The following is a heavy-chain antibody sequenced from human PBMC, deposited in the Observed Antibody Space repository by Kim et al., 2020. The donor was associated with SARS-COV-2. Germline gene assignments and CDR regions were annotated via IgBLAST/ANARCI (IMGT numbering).Heavy chain of an antibody. CDR2: IYTSGST. D-gene: IGHD3-3*01. CDR3: AGSRYYDFWSGYFDY. V-gene: IGHV4-4*07. J-gene: IGHJ4*02. Sequence: SETLSLTCTVSGGSISSYYWSWIRQPAGKGLEWIGRIYTSGSTNYNPSLKSRVTMSVDTSKNQFSLKLSSVTAADTAVYYCAGSRYYDFWSGYFDYWGQGTLVTVSS. CDR1: GGSISSYY.